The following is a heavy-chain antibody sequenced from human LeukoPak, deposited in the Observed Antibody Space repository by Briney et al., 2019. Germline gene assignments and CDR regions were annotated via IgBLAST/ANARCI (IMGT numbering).Heavy chain of an antibody. D-gene: IGHD3-9*01. CDR2: INHRGST. V-gene: IGHV4-34*01. J-gene: IGHJ4*02. Sequence: SETLSLTCAVYGESFRGYYWSWIRQPPGKGLEWIGEINHRGSTKYNPSLKSRVTISVGTSKNQFSLNLRSATAADTAVYYCARGDILTGYSYWGQGTLVTVSS. CDR3: ARGDILTGYSY. CDR1: GESFRGYY.